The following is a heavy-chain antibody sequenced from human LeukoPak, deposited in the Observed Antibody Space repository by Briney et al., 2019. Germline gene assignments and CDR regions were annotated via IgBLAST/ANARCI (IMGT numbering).Heavy chain of an antibody. CDR3: ARLAAQDAFDI. Sequence: GSLRLSCAASGFTFSSYSMNWVRQAPGKGLEWVSSISSSSSYIYYADSVKGRFTISRDNAKNSLYLQMNSLRAEDTAVYYCARLAAQDAFDIWGQGTMVTVSS. CDR2: ISSSSSYI. CDR1: GFTFSSYS. J-gene: IGHJ3*02. D-gene: IGHD6-25*01. V-gene: IGHV3-21*01.